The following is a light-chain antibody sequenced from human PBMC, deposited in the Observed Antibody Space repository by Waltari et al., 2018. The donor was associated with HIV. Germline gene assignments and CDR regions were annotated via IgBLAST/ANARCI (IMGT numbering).Light chain of an antibody. V-gene: IGKV3-15*01. CDR1: RTLAGK. Sequence: ILMTQSPATLSVSPGEKATLSCAAGRTLAGKLAWYQQKPGQPPRLLIYDASTRAAGVPDRFSGTGSETYFTLTISSLQSEDFGFYYCHQYNDWPTFGQGTKLEIK. CDR3: HQYNDWPT. J-gene: IGKJ2*01. CDR2: DAS.